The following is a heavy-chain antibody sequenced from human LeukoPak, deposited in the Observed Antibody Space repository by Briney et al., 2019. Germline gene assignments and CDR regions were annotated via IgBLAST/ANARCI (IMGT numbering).Heavy chain of an antibody. CDR3: ARKIYSSSWYRGPKLLPHFDY. D-gene: IGHD6-13*01. V-gene: IGHV4-39*07. CDR2: IYYSGST. J-gene: IGHJ4*02. CDR1: GGSISSSSYY. Sequence: SETLSLTCTVSGGSISSSSYYWGWIRQPPGKGLEWIGSIYYSGSTYYNPSLKSRVTISVDTSKNQFSLKLSSVTAADTAVYYCARKIYSSSWYRGPKLLPHFDYWGQGTLVTVSS.